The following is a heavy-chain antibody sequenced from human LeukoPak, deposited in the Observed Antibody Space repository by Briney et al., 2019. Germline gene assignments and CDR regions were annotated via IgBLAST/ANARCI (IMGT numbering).Heavy chain of an antibody. J-gene: IGHJ4*02. V-gene: IGHV1-69*01. CDR1: GGIFSTYG. CDR3: ARDPLGHCSSSNCYTRMEFDY. Sequence: GSSAKVSCKASGGIFSTYGFHWVRQAPGQGLEWLGGIIPIFHTSHYARKFQDRVMISADESTSTVYMELSSLRSEDTAVYYCARDPLGHCSSSNCYTRMEFDYWGQGTLVTVSS. D-gene: IGHD2-2*02. CDR2: IIPIFHTS.